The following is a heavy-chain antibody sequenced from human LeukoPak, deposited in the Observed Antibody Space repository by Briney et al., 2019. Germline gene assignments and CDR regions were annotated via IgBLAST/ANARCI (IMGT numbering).Heavy chain of an antibody. Sequence: SETLSLTCTVSGYSISSGYSWGWIRQPPGKGLEWIGSIYHSGSTYYNASLKSRVTISVDTSKNQLSLKLSSVTAADTAVFYCASGSSVTTIDYWGQGTLVTVSS. CDR1: GYSISSGYS. J-gene: IGHJ4*02. CDR3: ASGSSVTTIDY. CDR2: IYHSGST. D-gene: IGHD4-17*01. V-gene: IGHV4-38-2*02.